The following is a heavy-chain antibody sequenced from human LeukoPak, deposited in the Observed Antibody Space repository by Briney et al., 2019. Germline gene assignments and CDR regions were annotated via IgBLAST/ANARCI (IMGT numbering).Heavy chain of an antibody. CDR1: GFTFSSFA. CDR3: AKSLLTTATGTGRAFDI. J-gene: IGHJ3*02. Sequence: GGSLRLSWAASGFTFSSFAMGWFGRVQGKRLGGSSGISAGADVIFYADPVKGRFTISRDNSKNTLYLQMNSLRAEDSAEYYCAKSLLTTATGTGRAFDIWGQGTMVTVSA. V-gene: IGHV3-23*01. CDR2: ISAGADVI. D-gene: IGHD1-1*01.